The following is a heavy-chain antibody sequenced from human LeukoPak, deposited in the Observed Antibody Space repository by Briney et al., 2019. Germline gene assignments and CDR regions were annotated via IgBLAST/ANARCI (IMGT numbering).Heavy chain of an antibody. J-gene: IGHJ1*01. CDR2: IDPSDSYT. Sequence: GESLKISCKGSGYSFTSYWISWVRQMPGKGLEWMGRIDPSDSYTNYSPSFQGHVTISADKSISTAYLQWSSLKASDTAMYYCARGRQLHLGELFPFAEFFQPWGQGTLVTVFS. CDR1: GYSFTSYW. V-gene: IGHV5-10-1*01. D-gene: IGHD3-16*01. CDR3: ARGRQLHLGELFPFAEFFQP.